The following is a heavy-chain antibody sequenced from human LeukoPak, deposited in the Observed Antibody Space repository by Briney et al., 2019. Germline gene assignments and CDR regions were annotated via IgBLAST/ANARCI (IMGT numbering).Heavy chain of an antibody. D-gene: IGHD1-1*01. CDR1: GFSFSTYN. CDR2: ISSLGSYI. CDR3: ARDPELDPRAFDT. V-gene: IGHV3-21*01. J-gene: IGHJ3*02. Sequence: GGSLRLSCAASGFSFSTYNMNWVRQAPGKGLEWVSSISSLGSYIYYADSVEGRFTISRDNAKNSLYLQMNSLRAEDTAVYYCARDPELDPRAFDTWGQGTMVTVSS.